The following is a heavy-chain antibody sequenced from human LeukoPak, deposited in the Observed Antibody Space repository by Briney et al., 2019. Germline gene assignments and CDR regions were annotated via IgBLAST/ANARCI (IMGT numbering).Heavy chain of an antibody. J-gene: IGHJ5*02. CDR3: AGYSYGVRPS. V-gene: IGHV6-1*01. D-gene: IGHD5-18*01. CDR1: GDSVSSNSAA. CDR2: TYYRSKWYN. Sequence: SQTLSLTCVISGDSVSSNSAAWNWIRQSPSRGLEGLGRTYYRSKWYNDYAVSVKSRITVNPDTSKNQFSLHLNSVTPEDTAVYYCAGYSYGVRPSWGQGTLVTVSS.